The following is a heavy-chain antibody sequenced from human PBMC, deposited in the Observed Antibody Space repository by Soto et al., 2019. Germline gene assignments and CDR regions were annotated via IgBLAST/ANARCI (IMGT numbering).Heavy chain of an antibody. CDR3: ARVPGSRPYYYDSSGYNWFDP. J-gene: IGHJ5*02. V-gene: IGHV4-59*01. CDR1: GGSISSYY. Sequence: SETLSLTCTVSGGSISSYYLSWIRQPPGKGLEWIGYIYYSGSTNYNPSLKSRVTISVDTSKNQFSLELSSVTAADTAVYYCARVPGSRPYYYDSSGYNWFDPWGQGTLVTVSS. D-gene: IGHD3-22*01. CDR2: IYYSGST.